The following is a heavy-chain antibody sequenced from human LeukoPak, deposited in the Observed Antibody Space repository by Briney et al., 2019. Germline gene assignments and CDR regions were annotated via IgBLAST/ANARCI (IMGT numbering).Heavy chain of an antibody. Sequence: GGSLRLPCVAVEFTFDNYAMSWVRQAPGKGLEWVSAISGSGGGTWYTPSMRGRFIISRDNSKNTLFLQMSSLRAEDTAMYYCAKDGGTGGWHAFDVWGQGTMVTVSS. D-gene: IGHD1-14*01. CDR1: EFTFDNYA. CDR3: AKDGGTGGWHAFDV. CDR2: ISGSGGGT. V-gene: IGHV3-23*01. J-gene: IGHJ3*01.